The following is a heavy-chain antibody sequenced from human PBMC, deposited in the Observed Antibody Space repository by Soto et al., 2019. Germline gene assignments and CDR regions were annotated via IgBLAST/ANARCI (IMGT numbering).Heavy chain of an antibody. CDR3: ATAPQDIVVVPAAYFDY. Sequence: ASVNVSCKFSGYTLTELSIHWVRQAPGKGLEWMGGFDPEDGETIYAQKFQGRVTMTEDTSTDTAYMELSSLRSEDTAVYYCATAPQDIVVVPAAYFDYWGQGTLVTVSS. CDR1: GYTLTELS. V-gene: IGHV1-24*01. CDR2: FDPEDGET. J-gene: IGHJ4*02. D-gene: IGHD2-2*01.